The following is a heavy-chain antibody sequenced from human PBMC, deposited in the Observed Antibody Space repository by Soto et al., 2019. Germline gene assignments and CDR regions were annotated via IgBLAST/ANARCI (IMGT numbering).Heavy chain of an antibody. Sequence: ASVKVSCKASGYTFTSYAMHWVRQAPGQRLEWMGWINAGNGNTKYSQKFQGRVTITRDTSASTAYMELSSLRSEDTAVYYCARVATFKGSAFDIWGQGXMVTVSS. CDR2: INAGNGNT. J-gene: IGHJ3*02. V-gene: IGHV1-3*01. CDR3: ARVATFKGSAFDI. D-gene: IGHD5-12*01. CDR1: GYTFTSYA.